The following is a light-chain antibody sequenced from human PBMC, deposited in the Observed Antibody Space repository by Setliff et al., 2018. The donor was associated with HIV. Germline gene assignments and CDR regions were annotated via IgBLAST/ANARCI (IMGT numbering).Light chain of an antibody. CDR1: NTDIGNNY. J-gene: IGLJ3*02. V-gene: IGLV1-51*01. Sequence: QSVLTQPPSVSAAPGQKVTISCSASNTDIGNNYISWYQQLPGTAPKLLIYENDKRPSGIPDRFSGSKSGTAATLDITGLQTGDEADYYCGAWDSSLSAVFGGGTKVTVL. CDR2: END. CDR3: GAWDSSLSAV.